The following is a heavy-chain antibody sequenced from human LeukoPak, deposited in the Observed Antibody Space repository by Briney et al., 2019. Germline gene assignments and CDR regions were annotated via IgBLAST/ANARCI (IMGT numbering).Heavy chain of an antibody. CDR3: ARVVHDYGDYGPEIYYYYYYMDV. D-gene: IGHD4-17*01. CDR2: ISSSSSTI. J-gene: IGHJ6*03. V-gene: IGHV3-48*04. CDR1: GFTFSSYS. Sequence: PGGSLRLSCAASGFTFSSYSMSWVRQAPGKGLEWVSYISSSSSTIYYADSVKGRFTISRDNAKNSLYLQMNSLRAEDTAVYYCARVVHDYGDYGPEIYYYYYYMDVWGKGTTVTVSS.